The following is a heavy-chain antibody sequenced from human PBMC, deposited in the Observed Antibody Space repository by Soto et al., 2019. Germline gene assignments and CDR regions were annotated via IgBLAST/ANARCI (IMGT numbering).Heavy chain of an antibody. CDR1: GYTFTGYY. Sequence: ASVKVSCKASGYTFTGYYMHWVRQAPGQGLEWMGWINPNSGGTNYAQKFQGRVTMTRDTSISTAYMELSRLRSDDTAVYYCARDREAYCGGDCPFDYWGQGTLATVSS. V-gene: IGHV1-2*02. J-gene: IGHJ4*02. CDR3: ARDREAYCGGDCPFDY. D-gene: IGHD2-21*02. CDR2: INPNSGGT.